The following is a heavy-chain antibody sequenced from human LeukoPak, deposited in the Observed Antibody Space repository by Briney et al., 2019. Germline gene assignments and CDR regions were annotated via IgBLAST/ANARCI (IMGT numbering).Heavy chain of an antibody. CDR3: AREGLNMVRGVIPKEAWGWFDP. D-gene: IGHD3-10*01. V-gene: IGHV4-34*01. CDR1: GGSFSGYY. Sequence: ASETLSLTCAVYGGSFSGYYWNWIRQPPGKGLEWIGEIYHSGSTNYNPSLKSRVTISVDKSKNQFSLKLSSVTAADTAVYYCAREGLNMVRGVIPKEAWGWFDPWGQGTLVTVSS. J-gene: IGHJ5*02. CDR2: IYHSGST.